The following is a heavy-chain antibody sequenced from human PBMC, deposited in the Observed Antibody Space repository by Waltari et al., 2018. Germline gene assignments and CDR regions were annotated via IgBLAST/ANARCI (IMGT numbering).Heavy chain of an antibody. D-gene: IGHD3-3*02. CDR1: GFTFSSYG. V-gene: IGHV3-30*02. J-gene: IGHJ4*02. CDR3: AKDAIISRVHLPVDY. Sequence: QVQLVESGGGVVQPGGSLRLSCAASGFTFSSYGMHWVRQAPGKGLEGVAFIRYDGSNKYYADSVKGRFTISRDNSKNTLYLQMNSLRAEDTAVYYCAKDAIISRVHLPVDYWGQGTLVTVSS. CDR2: IRYDGSNK.